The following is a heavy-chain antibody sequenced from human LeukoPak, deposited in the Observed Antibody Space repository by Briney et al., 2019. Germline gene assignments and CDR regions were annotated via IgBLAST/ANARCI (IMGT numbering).Heavy chain of an antibody. J-gene: IGHJ4*02. CDR2: INPNSGGT. CDR3: ARDVGRLVIVGATGHFDY. CDR1: GYTFTAYY. D-gene: IGHD1-26*01. V-gene: IGHV1-2*02. Sequence: GASVKVSCKASGYTFTAYYMHWVRLAPGQGLEWMGWINPNSGGTNYAQKFQGRVTMTRDTSISTAYMELSRLRSDDTAVYYCARDVGRLVIVGATGHFDYWGQGTLVTVSS.